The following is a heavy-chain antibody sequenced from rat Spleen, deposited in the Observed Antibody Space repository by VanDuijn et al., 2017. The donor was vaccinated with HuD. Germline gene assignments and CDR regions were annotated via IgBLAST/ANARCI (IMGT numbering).Heavy chain of an antibody. CDR3: ATDGYYDGTYYSVYVMDY. D-gene: IGHD1-12*02. CDR1: GFTFSNYD. V-gene: IGHV5-25*01. Sequence: EVQVVESGGGLVQPGRSMKLSCAASGFTFSNYDMAWVRQVPTKGLEWVASIGISGGPTYYRDSVKGRFTISRDNAKSTLYLQMDTLRSEDSATYYCATDGYYDGTYYSVYVMDYWGQGVMVTVSS. J-gene: IGHJ2*01. CDR2: IGISGGPT.